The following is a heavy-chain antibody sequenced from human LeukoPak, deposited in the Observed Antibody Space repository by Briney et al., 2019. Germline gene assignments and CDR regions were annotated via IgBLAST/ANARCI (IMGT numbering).Heavy chain of an antibody. D-gene: IGHD6-13*01. CDR2: ISWNSGSI. V-gene: IGHV3-9*01. CDR3: AKGTGYSSSWPLDY. CDR1: GLTFDDYA. Sequence: AGGSLRLSCAASGLTFDDYAMHWVRQAPGKGLEWVSGISWNSGSIGYADSVKGRFTISRDNAKNSLYLQMNSLRAEDTALYYCAKGTGYSSSWPLDYWGQGTLVTVSS. J-gene: IGHJ4*02.